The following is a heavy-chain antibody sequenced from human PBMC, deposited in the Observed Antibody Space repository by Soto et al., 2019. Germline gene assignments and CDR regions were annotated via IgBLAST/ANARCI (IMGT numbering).Heavy chain of an antibody. CDR3: ARIDSSGREFDY. V-gene: IGHV3-7*01. CDR2: MKPDGSEE. CDR1: GITFSSYW. D-gene: IGHD3-22*01. Sequence: EVQLVESGGGLVQPGGSLRLSCAASGITFSSYWMSWVRQAPGKGLEWVANMKPDGSEEYYVDSVKGRFTISRDNAKNSLYLQMNSLRAEDTAVYYCARIDSSGREFDYWGQGILVTVSS. J-gene: IGHJ4*02.